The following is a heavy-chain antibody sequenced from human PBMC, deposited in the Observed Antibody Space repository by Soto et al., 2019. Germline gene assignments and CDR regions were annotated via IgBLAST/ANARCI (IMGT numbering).Heavy chain of an antibody. CDR3: ARDLARNNWQYSGMDV. CDR1: GYTFTAYY. V-gene: IGHV1-2*02. J-gene: IGHJ6*02. CDR2: INPNNGGT. D-gene: IGHD1-1*01. Sequence: SVKVSCKASGYTFTAYYMHWVRQAPGQGLEWMGWINPNNGGTNYAQNFQGRVTMTRDTSISTAYMELSRLRSDDTAVYYCARDLARNNWQYSGMDVWGPGTTVTVFS.